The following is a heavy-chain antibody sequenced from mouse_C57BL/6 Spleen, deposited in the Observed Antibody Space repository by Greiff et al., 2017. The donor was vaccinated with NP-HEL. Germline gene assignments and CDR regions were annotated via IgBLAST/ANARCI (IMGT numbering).Heavy chain of an antibody. V-gene: IGHV1-55*01. CDR2: IYPGSGST. Sequence: QVHVKQPGAELVKPGASVKMSCKASGYTFTSYWITWVKQRPGPGLEWIGDIYPGSGSTNYNEKFKSKATLTVDTSSSTAYMQRSSLTSEDSAVYYCAREGLDSSGYAYWGQGTLVTVSA. J-gene: IGHJ3*01. CDR1: GYTFTSYW. CDR3: AREGLDSSGYAY. D-gene: IGHD3-2*02.